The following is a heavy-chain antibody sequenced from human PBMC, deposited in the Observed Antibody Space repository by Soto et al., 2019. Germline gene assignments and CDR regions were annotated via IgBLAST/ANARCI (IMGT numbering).Heavy chain of an antibody. CDR1: GGSLRGSY. CDR2: VTHSGST. V-gene: IGHV4-34*02. CDR3: ARGHIPVYGPVPDYFDS. J-gene: IGHJ4*02. Sequence: QVHLQQWGAGLLKPSETLSLTCGVYGGSLRGSYWSWIRQPPGKALEWLGKVTHSGSTTFNPSPKRPGRGLVGTADKQFSLKLTSVTAADTAVYYCARGHIPVYGPVPDYFDSWGQGTLVTVSS. D-gene: IGHD2-21*01.